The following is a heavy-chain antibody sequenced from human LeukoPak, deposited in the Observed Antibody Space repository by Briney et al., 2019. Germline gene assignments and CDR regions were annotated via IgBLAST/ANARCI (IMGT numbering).Heavy chain of an antibody. D-gene: IGHD3-16*01. CDR2: INHNGNVN. V-gene: IGHV3-7*03. J-gene: IGHJ6*02. CDR1: GFTFIIYW. CDR3: ARGGGLDV. Sequence: GGPLRLSCAAPGFTFIIYWMNWARQAPGKGLEWVASINHNGNVNYYVDSVKGRFTISRDNAKNSLYLQMSNLRAEDTAVYFCARGGGLDVWGQGATVTVSS.